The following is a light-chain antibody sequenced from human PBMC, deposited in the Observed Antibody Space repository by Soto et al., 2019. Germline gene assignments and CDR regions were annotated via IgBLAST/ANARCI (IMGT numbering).Light chain of an antibody. CDR1: QSVRSSY. CDR2: AAS. CDR3: QQYGSSPPVT. V-gene: IGKV3-20*01. Sequence: EIVLTQSPGTLSLSPGERATLSCRASQSVRSSYLALYQQRPGQAPRLLIYAASSRATGIPDRFSGSGSGTDFTLTISRLEPEDFAVYYCQQYGSSPPVTFGGGTKVEIK. J-gene: IGKJ4*01.